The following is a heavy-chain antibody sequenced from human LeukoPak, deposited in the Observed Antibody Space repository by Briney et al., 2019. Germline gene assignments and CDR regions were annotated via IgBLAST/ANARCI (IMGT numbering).Heavy chain of an antibody. CDR2: INAGNGNT. CDR3: ALVRGVRDGMDV. V-gene: IGHV1-3*01. CDR1: GYTFTSYA. Sequence: GASVKVSCKASGYTFTSYAMHWVRQAPEQRLEWMGWINAGNGNTKYSQKFQGRVTITRDTSASTAYMELSSLRSEDTAVYYCALVRGVRDGMDVWGQGTTVTVSS. D-gene: IGHD3-10*01. J-gene: IGHJ6*02.